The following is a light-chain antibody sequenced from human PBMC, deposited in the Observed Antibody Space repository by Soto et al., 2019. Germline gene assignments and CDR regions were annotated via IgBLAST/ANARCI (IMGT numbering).Light chain of an antibody. CDR1: SSNIGAGYD. CDR2: ANN. V-gene: IGLV1-40*01. J-gene: IGLJ1*01. CDR3: QSYDSSRSPLYV. Sequence: QSVLAQPPSVSGAPGQRVSISCTGRSSNIGAGYDIHWYPHLPGTATKLLIYANNNRPSGVPDRFSGSKAGTSASLAITGLQAEDEADYYCQSYDSSRSPLYVFGAGTKGTVL.